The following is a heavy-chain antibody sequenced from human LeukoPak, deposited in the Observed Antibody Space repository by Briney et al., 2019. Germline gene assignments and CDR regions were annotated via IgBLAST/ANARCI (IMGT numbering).Heavy chain of an antibody. CDR3: GGLQVAAGTIDY. Sequence: SETLSLTCTVSGGSISSSVYYWSWIRQPPGKGLEWIGYIYYSGSTNYNPSLKSRVTISVDTSKNQFSLKLSSVTAADTAVYYCGGLQVAAGTIDYWGQGTLVTVSS. J-gene: IGHJ4*02. CDR2: IYYSGST. CDR1: GGSISSSVYY. D-gene: IGHD6-13*01. V-gene: IGHV4-61*08.